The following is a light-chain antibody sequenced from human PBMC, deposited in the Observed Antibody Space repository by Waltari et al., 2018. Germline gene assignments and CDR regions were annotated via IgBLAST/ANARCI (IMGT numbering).Light chain of an antibody. CDR3: LQYNSHPWT. J-gene: IGKJ1*01. CDR1: QGISTY. Sequence: DIQMTQSPSSLSASVGDTVTITCRASQGISTYLNWYQQKPGKAPKRLIYAASSLESGVPSRFSGSGSGTDFTLTISSLQPEDFATYYCLQYNSHPWTFGQGTKVEIK. CDR2: AAS. V-gene: IGKV1-17*01.